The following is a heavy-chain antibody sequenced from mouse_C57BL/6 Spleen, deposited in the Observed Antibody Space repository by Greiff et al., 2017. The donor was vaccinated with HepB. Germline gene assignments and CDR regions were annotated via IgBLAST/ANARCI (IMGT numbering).Heavy chain of an antibody. CDR3: ARRIYFDV. V-gene: IGHV5-17*03. J-gene: IGHJ1*03. Sequence: EVKLMESGGGLVKPGGSLKLSCAASGFTFSDYGMHWVRQAPEKGLEWVAYISSGSSTIYYADTVKGRFTISRDNAKNTLFLQMTSLKSEYTAMYYCARRIYFDVWGTGTTVTVSS. CDR2: ISSGSSTI. CDR1: GFTFSDYG.